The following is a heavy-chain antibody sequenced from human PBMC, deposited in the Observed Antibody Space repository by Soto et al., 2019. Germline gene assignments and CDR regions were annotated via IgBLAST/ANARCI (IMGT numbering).Heavy chain of an antibody. V-gene: IGHV3-33*01. CDR3: ARATEASYGMDV. J-gene: IGHJ6*02. CDR2: MWYDGMNK. CDR1: VFTFSSSG. Sequence: GSLRLSCAAPVFTFSSSGMHWVRQAPGKGLEWVAVMWYDGMNKYYADSVKCRFTISRDNSKNTLYLQMNSLRAEDTAVYYCARATEASYGMDVWGQGTTVTVSS.